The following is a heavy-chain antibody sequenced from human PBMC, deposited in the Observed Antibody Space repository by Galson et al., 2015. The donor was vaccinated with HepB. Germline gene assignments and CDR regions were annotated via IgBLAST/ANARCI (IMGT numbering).Heavy chain of an antibody. J-gene: IGHJ4*02. CDR1: GGPISSYY. CDR3: ATHSGYYDY. CDR2: IYYSGST. Sequence: SLTCTVSGGPISSYYWSWIRQPPGKGLEWIGYIYYSGSTNYNPSLKSRVTISVDTSKNQFSLKLSSVTAADTAVYYCATHSGYYDYWGQGTLVTVSS. D-gene: IGHD3-22*01. V-gene: IGHV4-59*01.